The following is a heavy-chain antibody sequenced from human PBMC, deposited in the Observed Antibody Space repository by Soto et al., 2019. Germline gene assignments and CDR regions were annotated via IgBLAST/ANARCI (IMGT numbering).Heavy chain of an antibody. D-gene: IGHD6-13*01. CDR1: GGSFSGYY. CDR2: INHSGST. Sequence: QVQLQQWGAGLLKPSETLSLTCAVYGGSFSGYYWSWIRQPPGKGLEWIGEINHSGSTNYNPSLKSRVTISVDTSKNQFSLKLSSVTAADTAVYYCARGDSRSWYYWFEHWGKGTLVTVSS. V-gene: IGHV4-34*01. CDR3: ARGDSRSWYYWFEH. J-gene: IGHJ5*02.